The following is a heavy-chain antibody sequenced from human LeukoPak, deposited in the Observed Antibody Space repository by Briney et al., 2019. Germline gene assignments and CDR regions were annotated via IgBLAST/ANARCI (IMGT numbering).Heavy chain of an antibody. CDR3: ARDQRISSPYYYFGRDV. V-gene: IGHV3-13*01. D-gene: IGHD6-25*01. CDR1: GFTFSSYA. J-gene: IGHJ6*02. Sequence: GGSLRLSCAASGFTFSSYAMHWVRQATGKGLEWVSAIGTAGDTYYSGSVKGRFTISRENAKNFLYLQMNSLRAGDTAVYYCARDQRISSPYYYFGRDVWDQGTTVTVSS. CDR2: IGTAGDT.